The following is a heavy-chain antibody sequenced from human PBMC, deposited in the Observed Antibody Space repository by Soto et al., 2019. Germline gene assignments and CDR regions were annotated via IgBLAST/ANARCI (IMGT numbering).Heavy chain of an antibody. D-gene: IGHD3-10*01. J-gene: IGHJ4*02. CDR1: GGTFSSYA. CDR2: IIPIFGTA. CDR3: ARHSYGSGSSFIDY. V-gene: IGHV1-69*13. Sequence: ASVKVSCKASGGTFSSYAISWVRQAPGQGLEWMGGIIPIFGTANYAQKFQGRVTITADESTSTAYMELSSLRSEDTAVYYCARHSYGSGSSFIDYWGQGNLVTVSS.